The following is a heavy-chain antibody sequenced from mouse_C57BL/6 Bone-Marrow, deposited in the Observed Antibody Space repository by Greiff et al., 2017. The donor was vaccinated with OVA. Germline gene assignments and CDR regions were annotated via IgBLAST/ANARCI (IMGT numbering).Heavy chain of an antibody. Sequence: VQLQQPGAELVKPGASVKLSCKASGYTFTSYWMHWVKQRPGQGLEWIGMIHPNSGSTNYNEKFKSKATLTVDKSSSTAYTQLSSLTSEDSAVYYCAAYYYGSSYDYWGQGTTLTVSS. CDR1: GYTFTSYW. D-gene: IGHD1-1*01. CDR2: IHPNSGST. CDR3: AAYYYGSSYDY. V-gene: IGHV1-64*01. J-gene: IGHJ2*01.